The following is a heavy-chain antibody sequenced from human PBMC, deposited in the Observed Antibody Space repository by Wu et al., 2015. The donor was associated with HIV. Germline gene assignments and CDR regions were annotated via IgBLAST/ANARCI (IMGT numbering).Heavy chain of an antibody. CDR2: INPNSGGT. CDR3: ARAQYSSSWYLRRAYYYYGMDV. V-gene: IGHV1-2*02. J-gene: IGHJ6*02. Sequence: QVQLVQSGAEVKKPGASVKVSCKASGYTFTGYYMHWVRQAPGQGLEWMGWINPNSGGTNYAQKFQGRVTMTRDTSISTAYMGLSRLRSDDTAVYYCARAQYSSSWYLRRAYYYYGMDVWGQGTTVTGLL. CDR1: GYTFTGYY. D-gene: IGHD6-13*01.